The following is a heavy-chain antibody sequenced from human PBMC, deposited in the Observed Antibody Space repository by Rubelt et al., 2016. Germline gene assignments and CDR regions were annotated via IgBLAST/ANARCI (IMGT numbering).Heavy chain of an antibody. Sequence: VRQAPGKGLEWVSSISSSSSYIYYADSVKGRFTIARDNAKNSLYLQMNSLRAEDTAVYYCARNWRRLFYFDYWGQGTLVTVSS. V-gene: IGHV3-21*01. CDR2: ISSSSSYI. J-gene: IGHJ4*02. D-gene: IGHD1-1*01. CDR3: ARNWRRLFYFDY.